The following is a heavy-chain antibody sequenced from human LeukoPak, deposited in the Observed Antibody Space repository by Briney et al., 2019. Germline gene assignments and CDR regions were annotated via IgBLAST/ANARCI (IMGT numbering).Heavy chain of an antibody. CDR1: GGSFSGYY. CDR2: INHSGST. V-gene: IGHV4-34*01. CDR3: ARGGHSGYDLGDY. Sequence: PSETLSLTCAVYGGSFSGYYWSWIRQPPGKGLEWIGEINHSGSTNYNPSLKSRVTISVDTSKNQFSLKLSSVTAADTAVYYCARGGHSGYDLGDYWGQGTLVTVSS. J-gene: IGHJ4*02. D-gene: IGHD5-12*01.